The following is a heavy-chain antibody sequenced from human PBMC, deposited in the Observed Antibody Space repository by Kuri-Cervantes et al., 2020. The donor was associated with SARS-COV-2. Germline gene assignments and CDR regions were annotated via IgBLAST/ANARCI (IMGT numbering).Heavy chain of an antibody. CDR2: ISWNSGSI. J-gene: IGHJ3*01. CDR1: GFTFDDYA. V-gene: IGHV3-9*01. CDR3: ARDVAGSSSH. D-gene: IGHD6-6*01. Sequence: LSLTCAASGFTFDDYAMHWVRQAPGKGLEWVSGISWNSGSIGYADSVKGRFTISRDNAKNSLYLQMNSLRAEDTGVYYCARDVAGSSSHWGQGTMVTVSS.